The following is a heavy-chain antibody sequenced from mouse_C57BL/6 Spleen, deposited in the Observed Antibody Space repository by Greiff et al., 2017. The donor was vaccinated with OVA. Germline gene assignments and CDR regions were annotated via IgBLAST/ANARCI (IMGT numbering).Heavy chain of an antibody. CDR1: GYTFTSYW. D-gene: IGHD1-1*01. Sequence: QVQLQQPGAELVKPGASVKLSCKASGYTFTSYWMQWVQQRPGQGLEWIGEIDPSDSYTNYNQKFKGQATLTVDTSSSTAYMQLSSLKSEDSAVYYGARTFYYYGSSPCYFDVWGTGTTVTVSS. CDR2: IDPSDSYT. J-gene: IGHJ1*03. V-gene: IGHV1-50*01. CDR3: ARTFYYYGSSPCYFDV.